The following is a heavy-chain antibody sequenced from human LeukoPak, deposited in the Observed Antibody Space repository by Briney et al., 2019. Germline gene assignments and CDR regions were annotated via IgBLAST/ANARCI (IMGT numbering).Heavy chain of an antibody. J-gene: IGHJ4*02. CDR2: IDPNSGGT. CDR3: ARGGSMIFGVLKD. CDR1: GYTFTAYY. Sequence: ASVKVSCKASGYTFTAYYIHWVRQAPGQGLEWMGWIDPNSGGTNYAQRFQGRVTMTRDTSISTAYMELSRLRSDDTAVYYCARGGSMIFGVLKDWGQGARVTVSS. D-gene: IGHD3/OR15-3a*01. V-gene: IGHV1-2*02.